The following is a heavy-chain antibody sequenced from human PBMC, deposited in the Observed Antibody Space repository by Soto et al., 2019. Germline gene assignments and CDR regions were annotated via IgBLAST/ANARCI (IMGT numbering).Heavy chain of an antibody. CDR2: IYYSGSP. Sequence: ETLSLTCTVSGGSISSSSDFWGWIRQPPGKGLEWIGNIYYSGSPSYNPSLKSRVTISIDRSKNQFSLTLSSVTAADTAVYYCARLGRLLWFGDIYPHWGQGTLVTVS. D-gene: IGHD3-10*01. CDR1: GGSISSSSDF. J-gene: IGHJ4*02. V-gene: IGHV4-39*01. CDR3: ARLGRLLWFGDIYPH.